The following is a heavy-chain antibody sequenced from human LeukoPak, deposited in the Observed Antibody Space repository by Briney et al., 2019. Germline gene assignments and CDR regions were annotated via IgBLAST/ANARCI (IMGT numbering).Heavy chain of an antibody. CDR2: IKQDGSEK. Sequence: GGSLRLSCAASGFTFNSYWMIWVRQAPGKGPEWVANIKQDGSEKSYVDSVKGRFTISGDNAKNSLYLQINSLRAEDTAVYYCARSRYGDYWGQGTLVTVSS. D-gene: IGHD3-16*01. J-gene: IGHJ4*02. CDR1: GFTFNSYW. CDR3: ARSRYGDY. V-gene: IGHV3-7*01.